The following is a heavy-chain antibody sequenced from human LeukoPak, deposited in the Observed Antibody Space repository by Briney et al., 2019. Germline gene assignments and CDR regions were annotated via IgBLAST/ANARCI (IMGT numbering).Heavy chain of an antibody. V-gene: IGHV5-51*01. D-gene: IGHD2-2*01. CDR2: IYPGDSDT. CDR3: ARLIGYCSSTSCHDAFDI. J-gene: IGHJ3*02. Sequence: GESLKISCKASGYSFSTYWIGWVRQMPGKGLEWMGIIYPGDSDTRYSPSFQGQVTISADKSISTAYLQWSSLKASDTAMYYCARLIGYCSSTSCHDAFDIWGQGTMVTVSS. CDR1: GYSFSTYW.